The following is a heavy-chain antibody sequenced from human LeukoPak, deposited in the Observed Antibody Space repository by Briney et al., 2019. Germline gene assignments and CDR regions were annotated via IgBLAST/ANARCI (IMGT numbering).Heavy chain of an antibody. J-gene: IGHJ6*04. D-gene: IGHD2-2*01. CDR1: GGSFSGYY. Sequence: SETLSLTCAVYGGSFSGYYWSWIRQPPGKGLEWIGEINHSGSTNYNPSLKSRVTMSVDTSKNQFSLKLSSVTAADTAVYYCARGKAQRLYYYGMDVWGKGTTVTVSS. CDR2: INHSGST. CDR3: ARGKAQRLYYYGMDV. V-gene: IGHV4-34*01.